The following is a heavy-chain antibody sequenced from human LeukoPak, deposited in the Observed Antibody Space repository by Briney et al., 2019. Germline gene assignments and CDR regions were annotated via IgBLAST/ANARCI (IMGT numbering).Heavy chain of an antibody. V-gene: IGHV1-24*01. CDR1: GYTLTELS. CDR2: FDPENGET. CDR3: TRSAVVLPYHFDY. D-gene: IGHD3-22*01. J-gene: IGHJ4*02. Sequence: GASVKVSCKVSGYTLTELSMHWVRQAPGKGPEWMGSFDPENGETLYAQEFQGRVTLTEDTSADTAYMELISLRSEDTAVYYCTRSAVVLPYHFDYWGQGTLVTVSS.